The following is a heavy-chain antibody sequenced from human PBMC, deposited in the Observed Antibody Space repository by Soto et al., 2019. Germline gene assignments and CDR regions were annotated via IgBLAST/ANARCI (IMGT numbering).Heavy chain of an antibody. CDR1: GFTFSSYG. CDR2: IWDDGSNK. CDR3: ARDSPGYGMDV. Sequence: QVQLVESGGGVVQPGRSLRLSCAAAGFTFSSYGMHWVRQAPGKGLEWVAVIWDDGSNKYYADSVKGRFTISRDKSKNTLYLQMNSLRAEDTAVYYCARDSPGYGMDVWGQGTTVTVSS. J-gene: IGHJ6*02. V-gene: IGHV3-33*01.